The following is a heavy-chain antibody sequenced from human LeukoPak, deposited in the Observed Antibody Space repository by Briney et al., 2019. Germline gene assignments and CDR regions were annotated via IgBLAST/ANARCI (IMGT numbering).Heavy chain of an antibody. D-gene: IGHD3-22*01. J-gene: IGHJ4*02. CDR1: GFTFSSYW. CDR2: IKQDGSEK. Sequence: PGGSLRLSCAASGFTFSSYWMSWVRQAPGKGLEWVANIKQDGSEKYYVDSVKGRFTISRDNAKNSLYLQMNSLRTEDTALYYCAKDGLYDSSGYYSWSQGTLVTVSS. CDR3: AKDGLYDSSGYYS. V-gene: IGHV3-7*03.